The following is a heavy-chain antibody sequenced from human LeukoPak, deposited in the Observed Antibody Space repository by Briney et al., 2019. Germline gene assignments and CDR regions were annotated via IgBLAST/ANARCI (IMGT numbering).Heavy chain of an antibody. CDR2: IYSDSSDT. CDR1: GFSLSSSS. J-gene: IGHJ4*02. D-gene: IGHD6-19*01. Sequence: GGSLRLSCVASGFSLSSSSMAWVRQAPGGRPDWVSDIYSDSSDTYYADSVKGRFSISRDDSKNTLYLQMYSLRAEDTATYYCAKRLNHNYFEYWGRGTLVTVSS. V-gene: IGHV3-23*03. CDR3: AKRLNHNYFEY.